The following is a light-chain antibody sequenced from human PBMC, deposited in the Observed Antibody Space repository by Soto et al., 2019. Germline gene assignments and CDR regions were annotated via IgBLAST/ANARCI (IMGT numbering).Light chain of an antibody. Sequence: QSVLTQPPSESGTPGQRVTISCSGSISNIGNNNVYWYQQLPGTAPKLLIYRNDQRPSGVPDRFSGSKSGTSASLAISGLRSEDEADYYCAAWDDSLSGVFGGGTKLTVL. CDR1: ISNIGNNN. CDR3: AAWDDSLSGV. V-gene: IGLV1-47*01. CDR2: RND. J-gene: IGLJ3*02.